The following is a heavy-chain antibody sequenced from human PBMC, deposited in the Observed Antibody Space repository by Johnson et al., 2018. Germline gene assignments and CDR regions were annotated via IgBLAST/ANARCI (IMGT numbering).Heavy chain of an antibody. CDR2: ISSSSSTI. CDR3: ACLLPASVLDV. J-gene: IGHJ6*04. V-gene: IGHV3-48*01. D-gene: IGHD1-26*01. CDR1: DTFW. Sequence: VQLVESGGGLVQPGGSLRLSCVGSDTFWMSWVRQAPGKGLEWVSYISSSSSTIYYADSVKGRFTIARDNAKKSLYLQMNSLRADDTAVYFCACLLPASVLDVWGKGTTVTVSS.